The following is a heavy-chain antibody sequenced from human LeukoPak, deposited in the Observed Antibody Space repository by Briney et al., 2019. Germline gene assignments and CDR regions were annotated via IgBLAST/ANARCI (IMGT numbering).Heavy chain of an antibody. CDR3: ARDRTLGYCSSTSCLDAFDI. J-gene: IGHJ3*02. CDR2: IYTSGST. D-gene: IGHD2-2*01. CDR1: GGPISSYY. Sequence: SETLSLTCTVSGGPISSYYWSWIRQPAGKGLEWIGRIYTSGSTNYNPSLKSRVTMSVDTSKNQFSLKLSSVTAADTAVYYCARDRTLGYCSSTSCLDAFDIWGQGTMVTVSS. V-gene: IGHV4-4*07.